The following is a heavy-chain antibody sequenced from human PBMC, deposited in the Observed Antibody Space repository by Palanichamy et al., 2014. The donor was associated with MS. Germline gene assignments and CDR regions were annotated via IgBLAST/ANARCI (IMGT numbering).Heavy chain of an antibody. CDR1: GFTFRDYW. CDR2: INKDGSEK. D-gene: IGHD6-19*01. V-gene: IGHV3-7*03. CDR3: ARDNSGGGWYY. J-gene: IGHJ4*02. Sequence: EVQLVESGGGSVQPGGSLRLSCVVSGFTFRDYWMSWVRQAPGKGLEWVANINKDGSEKHYVDSVRGRFTISRDNAKNSLYLQMSSLRVEDTAVYYCARDNSGGGWYYWGQGTLVPVSS.